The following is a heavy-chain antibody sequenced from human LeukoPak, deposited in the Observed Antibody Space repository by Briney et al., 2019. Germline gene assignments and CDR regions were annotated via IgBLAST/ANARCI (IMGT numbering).Heavy chain of an antibody. D-gene: IGHD4-17*01. CDR1: RFTLSSYG. V-gene: IGHV3-30-3*01. J-gene: IGHJ4*02. CDR3: ARDPDDYGDYSYFDY. Sequence: GGSLRLSCAASRFTLSSYGMHWVRQAPGKGLEWVPLKSFDGINKYYPDSVKGRFTISRDNSKNTLFLQMNSLRAEDTAVYYCARDPDDYGDYSYFDYWGQGTLVTVSS. CDR2: KSFDGINK.